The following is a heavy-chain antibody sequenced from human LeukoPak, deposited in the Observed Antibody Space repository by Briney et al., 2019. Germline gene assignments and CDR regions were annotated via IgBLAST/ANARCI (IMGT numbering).Heavy chain of an antibody. J-gene: IGHJ4*02. D-gene: IGHD4-17*01. CDR3: AREVHTADYGDYVSPLTGY. V-gene: IGHV3-21*01. CDR2: ISSSSSYI. Sequence: GGSLRLSCAASGFTFSSYSMNWVRQAPGKGLEWVSSISSSSSYIYYADSVKGRFTISRDNAKNSLYLQMNSLRAEDTAVYYCAREVHTADYGDYVSPLTGYWDQGTLVTVSS. CDR1: GFTFSSYS.